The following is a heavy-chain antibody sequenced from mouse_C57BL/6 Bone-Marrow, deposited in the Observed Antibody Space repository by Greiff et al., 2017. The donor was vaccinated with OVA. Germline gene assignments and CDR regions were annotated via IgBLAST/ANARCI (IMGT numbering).Heavy chain of an antibody. Sequence: QVQLQQPGAELVKPGASVKLSCKASGYTFTSYWMQWVKQRPGQGLEWIGEIDPSDSYTNYNQKFKGKATLTVDTSSSTAYMQRSSLTSEDSAVYYCARGGRWLPHWYFDVWGTGTTVTVSS. V-gene: IGHV1-50*01. CDR2: IDPSDSYT. J-gene: IGHJ1*03. CDR3: ARGGRWLPHWYFDV. CDR1: GYTFTSYW. D-gene: IGHD2-3*01.